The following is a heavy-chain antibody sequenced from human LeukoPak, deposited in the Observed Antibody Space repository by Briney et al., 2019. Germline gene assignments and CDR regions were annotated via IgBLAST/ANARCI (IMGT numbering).Heavy chain of an antibody. Sequence: ASVKVSCKTSGYTFISYAISWVRQAPGQGLEWMGWISTFKGDTKYAQKFQDRVTLTTDTSTSIAHLELRSLRSEDTAIYYCARDSGLGLFGVWGQGIVVTVSS. CDR1: GYTFISYA. J-gene: IGHJ3*01. V-gene: IGHV1-18*01. D-gene: IGHD3-10*01. CDR3: ARDSGLGLFGV. CDR2: ISTFKGDT.